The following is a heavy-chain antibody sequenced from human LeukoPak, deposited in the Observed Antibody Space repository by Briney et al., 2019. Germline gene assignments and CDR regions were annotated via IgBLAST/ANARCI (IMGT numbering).Heavy chain of an antibody. Sequence: GGSLRLPCAASGFTLNSFGMSWVRQAPGKGLEWLSYISSSSSTIYYADSVRGRFTISRDNAKNSLYLQINSLRADDTAVYYCARSHQRVGIEDYWGQGTLVTVSS. CDR1: GFTLNSFG. CDR2: ISSSSSTI. D-gene: IGHD1-26*01. J-gene: IGHJ4*02. V-gene: IGHV3-48*04. CDR3: ARSHQRVGIEDY.